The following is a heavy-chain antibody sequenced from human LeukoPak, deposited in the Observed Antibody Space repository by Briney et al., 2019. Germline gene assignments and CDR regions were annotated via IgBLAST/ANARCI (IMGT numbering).Heavy chain of an antibody. CDR3: ARQIRYTYDPNWFHP. J-gene: IGHJ5*02. V-gene: IGHV4-39*01. Sequence: WDGLSLTCSVSGDSITATSYYWAWIRQPPGKGLEWIGSLYYSGNTNYDPSLQSRVTISVDTSKNQFSLSLSSVTAADTAVYYCARQIRYTYDPNWFHPWGQGTLVTVSS. CDR1: GDSITATSYY. D-gene: IGHD5-12*01. CDR2: LYYSGNT.